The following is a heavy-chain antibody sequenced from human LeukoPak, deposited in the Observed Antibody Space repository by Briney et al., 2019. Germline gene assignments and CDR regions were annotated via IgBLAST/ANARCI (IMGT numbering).Heavy chain of an antibody. J-gene: IGHJ4*02. V-gene: IGHV3-21*01. Sequence: GGTLRLSCAASGFTFRSYGMTWVRQAPGKGLEWVSSISSSSSYIYYADSVKGRFTISRDNAKNSLYLQMNSLRAEDTAVYYCARVWGVVVAAPFDYWGQGTLVTVSS. CDR3: ARVWGVVVAAPFDY. CDR2: ISSSSSYI. CDR1: GFTFRSYG. D-gene: IGHD2-15*01.